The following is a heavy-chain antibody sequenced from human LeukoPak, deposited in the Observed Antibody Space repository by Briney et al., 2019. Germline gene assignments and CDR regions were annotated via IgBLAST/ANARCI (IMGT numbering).Heavy chain of an antibody. CDR2: IYHSGST. CDR1: GYSISSGYY. V-gene: IGHV4-38-2*01. Sequence: SETLSLTCAVSGYSISSGYYWGWIRPPPGKGLEWIGSIYHSGSTYYNPSLKSRVTISVDTSKNQFSLKLSSVTAADTAVYYCARLWFGELLAFDIWGQGTMVTVSS. CDR3: ARLWFGELLAFDI. J-gene: IGHJ3*02. D-gene: IGHD3-10*01.